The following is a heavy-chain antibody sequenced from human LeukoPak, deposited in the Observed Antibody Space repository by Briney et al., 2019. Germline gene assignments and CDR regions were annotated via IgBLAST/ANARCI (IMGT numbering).Heavy chain of an antibody. J-gene: IGHJ6*02. CDR3: AKDKTTMIVVVTMTYGMDV. CDR1: GFTFSSYA. CDR2: ISGSGGST. D-gene: IGHD3-22*01. Sequence: PGGSLRLSCAASGFTFSSYAMSWVRQAPGKGLEWVSAISGSGGSTYYADSVKGRFTISRDNSKNTLYLQMNSLRAEDTAVYYCAKDKTTMIVVVTMTYGMDVWGQGTTVTVSS. V-gene: IGHV3-23*01.